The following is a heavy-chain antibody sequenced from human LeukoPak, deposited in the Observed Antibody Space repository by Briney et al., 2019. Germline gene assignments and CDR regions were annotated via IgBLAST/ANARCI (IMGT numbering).Heavy chain of an antibody. CDR3: ARGGTEASSGDY. CDR1: GYTFTNYY. V-gene: IGHV1-2*06. CDR2: INPNSGDT. D-gene: IGHD3-10*01. Sequence: PGASVKVSCKASGYTFTNYYMHWVRQAPGQGLEWMGRINPNSGDTNYAHKFQGRVTMTRDTSISTAYMELSRLRSDDTALYYCARGGTEASSGDYWGQGALVTVSS. J-gene: IGHJ4*02.